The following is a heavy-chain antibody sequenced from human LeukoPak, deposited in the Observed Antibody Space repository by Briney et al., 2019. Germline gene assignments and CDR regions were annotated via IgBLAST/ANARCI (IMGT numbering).Heavy chain of an antibody. CDR3: ARERGLLFFDY. V-gene: IGHV3-20*04. J-gene: IGHJ4*02. Sequence: PGGSLRLSCVVSGFTFSGYTMNWVRQAPGKGLEWVSGINWNGGSTGYADSVKGRFTISRDNAKNSLYLQMNSLRAEDTALYYCARERGLLFFDYWGQGTLVTVSS. CDR1: GFTFSGYT. D-gene: IGHD2-2*01. CDR2: INWNGGST.